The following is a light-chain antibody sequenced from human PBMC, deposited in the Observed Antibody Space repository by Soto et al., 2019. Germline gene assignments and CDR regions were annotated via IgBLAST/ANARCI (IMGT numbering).Light chain of an antibody. Sequence: QSALTQPASVSGSPGQSITISCTGTSSDVGAYNRASWYQQHSGKAPKLMIYEVSNRPSGVSNRFSGSKSGNTASLTISGLQAEDEADYYCLSYTTSSSYVFGTGTKLTVL. CDR3: LSYTTSSSYV. V-gene: IGLV2-14*01. CDR2: EVS. CDR1: SSDVGAYNR. J-gene: IGLJ1*01.